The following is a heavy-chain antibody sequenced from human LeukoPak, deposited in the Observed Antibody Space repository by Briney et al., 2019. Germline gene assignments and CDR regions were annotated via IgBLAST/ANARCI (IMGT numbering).Heavy chain of an antibody. CDR3: ATASSRGFIFDY. Sequence: PSETLSLTCTVSGGTVSSGSYYWSWIRQHPGKGLEWIGYIYYSGSTYYNPSLRSRVTISADTSKNQFSLKLTSVTAADTAVYYCATASSRGFIFDYWGQGTLVTVSS. CDR1: GGTVSSGSYY. J-gene: IGHJ4*02. V-gene: IGHV4-31*03. D-gene: IGHD6-6*01. CDR2: IYYSGST.